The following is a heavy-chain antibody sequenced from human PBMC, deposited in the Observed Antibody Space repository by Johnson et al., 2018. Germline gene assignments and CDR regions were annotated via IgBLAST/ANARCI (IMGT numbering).Heavy chain of an antibody. Sequence: QVQLVESGGGVVQPGRSLRLSCAASGFTFSSYAMHWVRQAPGKGLEWVAVISYDGSNKYYADSVKGRFTISRDNSKNTLYLQRNSLRAEDTAVYYCARDSPRAYGSENYYYYYGMDVWGQGTTVTVSS. CDR1: GFTFSSYA. CDR2: ISYDGSNK. V-gene: IGHV3-30*04. J-gene: IGHJ6*02. CDR3: ARDSPRAYGSENYYYYYGMDV. D-gene: IGHD3-10*01.